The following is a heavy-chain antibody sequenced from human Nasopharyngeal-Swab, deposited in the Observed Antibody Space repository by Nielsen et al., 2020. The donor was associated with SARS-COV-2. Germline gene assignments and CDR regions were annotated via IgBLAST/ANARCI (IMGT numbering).Heavy chain of an antibody. J-gene: IGHJ3*02. CDR1: GFTFSSYA. CDR2: ISGSGGST. CDR3: AKRQLLPTGAFDI. D-gene: IGHD2-2*01. V-gene: IGHV3-23*01. Sequence: GGSLRLSCAASGFTFSSYAMSWVRQAPRKGLEWVSAISGSGGSTYYADSVKGRFTISRDNSENTLYLQMNSLRAEDTAVYYCAKRQLLPTGAFDIWGQGTMVTVSS.